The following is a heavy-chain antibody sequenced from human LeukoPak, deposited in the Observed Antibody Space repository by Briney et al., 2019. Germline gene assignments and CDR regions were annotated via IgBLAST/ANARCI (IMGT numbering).Heavy chain of an antibody. CDR1: GFTFRSYA. D-gene: IGHD3-22*01. Sequence: KPGGSLRLSCAASGFTFRSYAMNWVRQAPGKGLEWVSSISGSSTDIYYVDSVKGRFTISRDNAKNSVFLQINNLRAEDTAIYYCARRGYHDSSGYDYWGQGTLVTVSS. V-gene: IGHV3-21*06. CDR2: ISGSSTDI. CDR3: ARRGYHDSSGYDY. J-gene: IGHJ4*02.